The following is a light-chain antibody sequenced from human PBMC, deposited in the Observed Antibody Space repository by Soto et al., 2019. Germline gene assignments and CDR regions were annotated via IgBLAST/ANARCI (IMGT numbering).Light chain of an antibody. CDR1: QSISTY. J-gene: IGKJ3*01. Sequence: DIQMTQSPSSLSAFVGDRVTITCRASQSISTYLNWYQQRPGKAPKLLIYAASNLQSGVPSRFSGRGSGTDFTLTISSLQPEDFATYYCQQSYNTLFTFGPGTKVDIK. CDR2: AAS. V-gene: IGKV1-39*01. CDR3: QQSYNTLFT.